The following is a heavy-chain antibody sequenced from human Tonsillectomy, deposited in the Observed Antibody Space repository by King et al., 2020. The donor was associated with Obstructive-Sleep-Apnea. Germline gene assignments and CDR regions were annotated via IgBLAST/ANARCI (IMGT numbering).Heavy chain of an antibody. J-gene: IGHJ4*02. CDR2: ISSSSTYI. CDR1: GFIFSNYS. D-gene: IGHD6-13*01. Sequence: VQLVESGGGLVKSGGSLRLSCAASGFIFSNYSLNWVRQAPGKGLEWVSSISSSSTYIYYADSVRGRFTISRDDAKKSLFLLMDSLRAEDTAVYYCTRGGGTSSCYYWGQGTLVTVSS. V-gene: IGHV3-21*01. CDR3: TRGGGTSSCYY.